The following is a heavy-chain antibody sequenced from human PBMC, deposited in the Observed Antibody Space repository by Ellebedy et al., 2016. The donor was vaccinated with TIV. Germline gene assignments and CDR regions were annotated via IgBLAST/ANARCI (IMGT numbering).Heavy chain of an antibody. V-gene: IGHV4-39*01. D-gene: IGHD1-26*01. CDR1: GGSISSSSYY. Sequence: MPSETLSLTCTVSGGSISSSSYYWGWIRQPPGKGLEWIGSIYYSGSTYYNPSLKSRVTISVDTSKNQFSLKLSSVTAADTAVYYCARSTNSGSYSMRYYYGMDVWGQGTTVTVSS. CDR3: ARSTNSGSYSMRYYYGMDV. CDR2: IYYSGST. J-gene: IGHJ6*02.